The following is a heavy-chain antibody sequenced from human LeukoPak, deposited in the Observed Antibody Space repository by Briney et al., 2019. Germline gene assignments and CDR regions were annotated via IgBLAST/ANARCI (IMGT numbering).Heavy chain of an antibody. CDR2: IYHSGST. J-gene: IGHJ5*02. CDR1: GYSISSGYY. CDR3: ARGPIVGATYYNWFDP. Sequence: SETLSLTCTVSGYSISSGYYWGWIRQPPGKGLEWIGSIYHSGSTYYNPSLKSRVTISVDTSKNQFSLKLSSVTAADTAVYYCARGPIVGATYYNWFDPWGQGTLVTVSS. V-gene: IGHV4-38-2*02. D-gene: IGHD1-26*01.